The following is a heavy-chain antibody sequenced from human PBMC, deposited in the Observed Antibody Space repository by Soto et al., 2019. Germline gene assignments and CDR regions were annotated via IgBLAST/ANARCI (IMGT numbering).Heavy chain of an antibody. CDR1: GYTFTGYY. D-gene: IGHD6-13*01. CDR3: ARDHRSGSWLGFDY. J-gene: IGHJ4*02. V-gene: IGHV1-2*02. Sequence: ASVKVSCKASGYTFTGYYMHWVRQAPGQGLEWMGWINPNSGGTNYAQKFQGRVTMTRDTSISTAYMELSRLRSDDTAVYYCARDHRSGSWLGFDYWGQGTLVTVSS. CDR2: INPNSGGT.